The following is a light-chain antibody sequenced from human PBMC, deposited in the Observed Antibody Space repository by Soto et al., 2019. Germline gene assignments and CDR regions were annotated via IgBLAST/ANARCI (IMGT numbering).Light chain of an antibody. V-gene: IGLV2-14*01. Sequence: QYALTQPASVSGSPGQSITISCTGTSSDAVGYNYVSWYQQHPGKAPKLMIYDVSSRPSGVSNRFSGSTSGNTASLTISGLQSEDEAVYYCGSYTSRSTVVFGGWTKLTVL. CDR1: SSDAVGYNY. CDR2: DVS. CDR3: GSYTSRSTVV. J-gene: IGLJ2*01.